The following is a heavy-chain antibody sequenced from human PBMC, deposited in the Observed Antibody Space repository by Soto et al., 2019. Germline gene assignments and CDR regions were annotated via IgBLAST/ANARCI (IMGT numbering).Heavy chain of an antibody. CDR2: IYYSGST. CDR1: GGSISSGDYY. Sequence: PSETLSLTCTVSGGSISSGDYYWSWIRQPPGKGLEWIGYIYYSGSTYYSPSLKSRVTISVDKSKTQFSLKLSSVNAADTAVYYCARESTGDYDGIFDYRGQGTLVTSPQ. D-gene: IGHD4-17*01. CDR3: ARESTGDYDGIFDY. J-gene: IGHJ4*02. V-gene: IGHV4-30-4*01.